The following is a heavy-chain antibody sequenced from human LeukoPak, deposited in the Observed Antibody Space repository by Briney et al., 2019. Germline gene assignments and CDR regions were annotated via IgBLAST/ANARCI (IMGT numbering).Heavy chain of an antibody. CDR1: GSPFTNYD. CDR3: TKASLAFGTKYFDP. D-gene: IGHD3-10*01. J-gene: IGHJ5*02. Sequence: GASVKLSCKASGSPFTNYDINWGRQAPGQGLEWTGGMNPKSGNTGYGQKFQGRVTMTRVTSITTAYMELRSLRSDDAAVYYCTKASLAFGTKYFDPWGQGTLVTVSS. CDR2: MNPKSGNT. V-gene: IGHV1-8*01.